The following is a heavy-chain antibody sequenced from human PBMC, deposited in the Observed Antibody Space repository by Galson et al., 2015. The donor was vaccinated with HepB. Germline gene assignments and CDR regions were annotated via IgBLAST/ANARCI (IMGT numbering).Heavy chain of an antibody. V-gene: IGHV4-59*01. J-gene: IGHJ4*02. CDR2: IYYSGGT. CDR3: ARAGYSYGSFDY. CDR1: GGSISSYY. D-gene: IGHD5-18*01. Sequence: SETLSLTCTVSGGSISSYYWSWIRQPPGKGLEWIGYIYYSGGTNYNPSLKSRVTISVDTSKNQFSLKLSSVTAADTAVYYCARAGYSYGSFDYWGQGTLVTVSS.